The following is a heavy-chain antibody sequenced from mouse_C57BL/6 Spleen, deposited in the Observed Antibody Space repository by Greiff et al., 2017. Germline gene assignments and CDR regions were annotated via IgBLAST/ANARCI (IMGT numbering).Heavy chain of an antibody. Sequence: QVQLKESGAELVKPGASVKISCKASGYAFSSYWMNWVQQRPGKGLEWIGQIYPGDGDTNYNGKFKGKATLTADKSSSTAYMQLSSLTSEDSAVDFCARNSNYHYAMDYWGQGTSVTVSS. V-gene: IGHV1-80*01. D-gene: IGHD2-5*01. CDR2: IYPGDGDT. J-gene: IGHJ4*01. CDR1: GYAFSSYW. CDR3: ARNSNYHYAMDY.